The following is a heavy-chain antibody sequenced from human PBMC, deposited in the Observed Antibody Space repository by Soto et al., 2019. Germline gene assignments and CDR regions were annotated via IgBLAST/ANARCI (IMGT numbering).Heavy chain of an antibody. CDR3: AKTITMMEYGMDV. J-gene: IGHJ6*02. CDR2: ISYDGSNK. Sequence: GGSLRLSCAASGFTFSSYGMHWFRQAPGKGLEWVAVISYDGSNKYYADSVKGRFTISRDNSKNTLYLQMNSLSAEDTAVYYCAKTITMMEYGMDVWGQGTTVTVSS. V-gene: IGHV3-30*18. CDR1: GFTFSSYG. D-gene: IGHD3-22*01.